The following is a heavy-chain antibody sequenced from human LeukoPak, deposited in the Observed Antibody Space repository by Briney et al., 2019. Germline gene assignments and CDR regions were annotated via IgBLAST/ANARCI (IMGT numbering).Heavy chain of an antibody. V-gene: IGHV1-2*02. CDR2: INPNSGGT. D-gene: IGHD4-17*01. CDR1: GYTFTGYY. J-gene: IGHJ4*02. Sequence: ASVKVSCKASGYTFTGYYMHWVRQAPGQGLEWMGWINPNSGGTNYAQKFQGRVTMTRDTSISTAYMELSRLRSDDTAVYYCARDDYGDRGVDYWGQGTLVTVSS. CDR3: ARDDYGDRGVDY.